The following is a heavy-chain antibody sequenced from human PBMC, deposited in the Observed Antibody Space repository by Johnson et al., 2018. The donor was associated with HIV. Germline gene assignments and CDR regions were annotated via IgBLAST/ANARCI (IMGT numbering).Heavy chain of an antibody. CDR3: ARDRVWFGELYAFDI. Sequence: QVQLVESGGGVVQPGRSLRLSCAASGFTFSSYAMHWVRQAPGKGLEWVADISYDGSNKYYADSVKGRFTISRDNSKNTLYLQMNSLRAEDTAVYYCARDRVWFGELYAFDIWGQGTMVTVSS. V-gene: IGHV3-30-3*01. J-gene: IGHJ3*02. CDR2: ISYDGSNK. CDR1: GFTFSSYA. D-gene: IGHD3-10*01.